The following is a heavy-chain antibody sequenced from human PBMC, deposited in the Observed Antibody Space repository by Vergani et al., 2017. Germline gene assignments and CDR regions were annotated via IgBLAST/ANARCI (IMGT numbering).Heavy chain of an antibody. V-gene: IGHV4-30-4*08. Sequence: QVQLQESGPGLVKPSQTLFLTCTVSGGSISSGDYYWSWIRQPSGKGLEWIGYIYYSGSTYYNPSLKSRVTISVDTSKNQFSLKLSSVTAADTAVYYCARGWSYYYDSSGYWVEGAVDIWGQGTMVTVSS. CDR1: GGSISSGDYY. J-gene: IGHJ3*02. D-gene: IGHD3-22*01. CDR3: ARGWSYYYDSSGYWVEGAVDI. CDR2: IYYSGST.